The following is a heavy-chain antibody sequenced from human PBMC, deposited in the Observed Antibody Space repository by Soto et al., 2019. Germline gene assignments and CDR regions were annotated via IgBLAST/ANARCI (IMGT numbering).Heavy chain of an antibody. CDR3: TTEWRYYDSSGYYHNWFDP. V-gene: IGHV4-39*01. D-gene: IGHD3-22*01. CDR2: IYYSGST. J-gene: IGHJ5*02. Sequence: PSETLSLTCTVSGGSISSSSYYWGWIRQPPGKGLEWIGSIYYSGSTYYNPSLKSRVTISVDTSKNQFSLKLSSVTAADTAVCYCTTEWRYYDSSGYYHNWFDPWGQGTLVTVSS. CDR1: GGSISSSSYY.